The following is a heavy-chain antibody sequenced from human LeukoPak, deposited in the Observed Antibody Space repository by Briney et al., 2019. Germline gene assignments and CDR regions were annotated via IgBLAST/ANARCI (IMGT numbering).Heavy chain of an antibody. V-gene: IGHV4-39*01. CDR2: IYYSGST. J-gene: IGHJ3*02. CDR1: GGSISSSSYY. CDR3: ARQNYDSSGYYYIPGAFDI. D-gene: IGHD3-22*01. Sequence: SETLSLTCTVTGGSISSSSYYWGWIRQPPGKGLEWIGSIYYSGSTYYNPSLKSRVTISVDTSKNQFSLKLSSVTAADTAVYYCARQNYDSSGYYYIPGAFDIWGQGTMVTVSS.